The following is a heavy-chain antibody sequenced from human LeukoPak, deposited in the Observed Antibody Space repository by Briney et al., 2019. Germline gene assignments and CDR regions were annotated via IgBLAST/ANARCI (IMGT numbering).Heavy chain of an antibody. CDR2: IYYSGST. J-gene: IGHJ5*02. CDR3: ARESVAGDIHWFDP. Sequence: SETLSLTCTVSGGSISSYYWSWIRQPPGKGLEWIGYIYYSGSTNYNPSLKSRVTISVDTSKNQFSLKLSSVTAADTAVYYCARESVAGDIHWFDPWGQGTLVTVSS. V-gene: IGHV4-59*01. D-gene: IGHD6-19*01. CDR1: GGSISSYY.